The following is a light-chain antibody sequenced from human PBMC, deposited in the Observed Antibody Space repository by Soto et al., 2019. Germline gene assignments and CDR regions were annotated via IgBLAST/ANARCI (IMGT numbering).Light chain of an antibody. CDR2: RNS. Sequence: QSVLTQPPSASGTPGKSVTISCSGSSSNIGSNYVYWYQQLPGTVPQLLIYRNSERPSGVPDRFSGSKSGTSASLAISGLRSEDEADYYCAAWDDSLSGVVFGGGTKVTVL. CDR3: AAWDDSLSGVV. CDR1: SSNIGSNY. J-gene: IGLJ2*01. V-gene: IGLV1-47*01.